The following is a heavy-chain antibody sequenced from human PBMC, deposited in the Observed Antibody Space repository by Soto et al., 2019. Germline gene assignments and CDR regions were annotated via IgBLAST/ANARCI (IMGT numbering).Heavy chain of an antibody. J-gene: IGHJ6*02. CDR2: IYHSGST. CDR3: ARGGVTGTYYYYGMDV. Sequence: PSETLSLTCAFSCGSIISGGYSWSWIRQPPGKGLEWIGYIYHSGSTYYNPSLKSRVTISVDRSKNQFSLKLSSVTAAGTAVYYCARGGVTGTYYYYGMDVWGQGTTVTVSS. CDR1: CGSIISGGYS. V-gene: IGHV4-30-2*01. D-gene: IGHD1-20*01.